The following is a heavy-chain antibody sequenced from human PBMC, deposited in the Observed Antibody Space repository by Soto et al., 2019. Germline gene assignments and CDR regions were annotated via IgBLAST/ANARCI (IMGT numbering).Heavy chain of an antibody. CDR3: ARGGSHSSDS. V-gene: IGHV3-7*05. CDR1: GFTFSAFW. D-gene: IGHD1-26*01. J-gene: IGHJ4*02. CDR2: IKEDGSET. Sequence: EVQLVESGGNLVQPGGSLRLSCAASGFTFSAFWMSWVRRAPGRGLEWVANIKEDGSETYYVDSVEGRFTISRDNAKKSLYLQMNSLRDEDTALYYCARGGSHSSDSWGQGALVTVSS.